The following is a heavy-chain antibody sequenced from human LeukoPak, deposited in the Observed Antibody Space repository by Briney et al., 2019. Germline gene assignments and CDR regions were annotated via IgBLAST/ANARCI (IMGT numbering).Heavy chain of an antibody. Sequence: GGSLRLSCAASGFTFYRHWMRWVRPATGKGLEGVANIKQDGSDNYYVDSVKGQFTIPRNNAKNSLYLQMNSLRAEDTAVYYCARDRGLRYFDWFFDYWGQGTLFTVSS. V-gene: IGHV3-7*04. D-gene: IGHD3-9*01. J-gene: IGHJ4*02. CDR3: ARDRGLRYFDWFFDY. CDR1: GFTFYRHW. CDR2: IKQDGSDN.